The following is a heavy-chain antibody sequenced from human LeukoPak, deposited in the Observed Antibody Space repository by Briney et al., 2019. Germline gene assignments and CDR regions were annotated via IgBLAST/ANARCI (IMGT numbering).Heavy chain of an antibody. D-gene: IGHD1-1*01. Sequence: SVKVSCKASGGTFSSYAISWVRQAPGQGLEWMGGIIPIFGTANYAQKFQGRVTITTDESTSTAYMELSSLRSEDTAVYYCARGREKLQRLGYWGQGTLVTVSS. V-gene: IGHV1-69*05. CDR1: GGTFSSYA. CDR3: ARGREKLQRLGY. CDR2: IIPIFGTA. J-gene: IGHJ4*02.